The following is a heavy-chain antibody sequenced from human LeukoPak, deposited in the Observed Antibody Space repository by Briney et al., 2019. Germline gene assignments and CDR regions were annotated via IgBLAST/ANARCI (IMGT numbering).Heavy chain of an antibody. Sequence: SETLSLTCTVSGGSISSYYWSWIRQPPGKGLEWIGYIYYSGSTNYNPSLKSRVTISVDTSKNQFSLKLSSVTAAGTAVYYCARRGMQEMTWRGYFDYWGQGTLVTVSS. CDR3: ARRGMQEMTWRGYFDY. V-gene: IGHV4-59*01. D-gene: IGHD5-24*01. CDR2: IYYSGST. J-gene: IGHJ4*02. CDR1: GGSISSYY.